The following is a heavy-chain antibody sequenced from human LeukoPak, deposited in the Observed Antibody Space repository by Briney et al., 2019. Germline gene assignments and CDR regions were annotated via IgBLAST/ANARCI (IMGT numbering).Heavy chain of an antibody. J-gene: IGHJ4*02. CDR3: ARDFSYGSGRG. CDR1: GGTFSSYA. Sequence: ASVKASCKASGGTFSSYAISWVRQAPGQGLEWMGGIIPIFGTANYAQKFQGRVTITADESTSTAYMELSSLRSEDTAVYYCARDFSYGSGRGWGQGTLVTVSS. D-gene: IGHD3-10*01. V-gene: IGHV1-69*13. CDR2: IIPIFGTA.